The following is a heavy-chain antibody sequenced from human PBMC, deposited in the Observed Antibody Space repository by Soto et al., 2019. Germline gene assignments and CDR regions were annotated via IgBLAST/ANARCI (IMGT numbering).Heavy chain of an antibody. CDR1: GGSISSYY. CDR3: ARTAPYYYVMDV. Sequence: QVQLQESGPGLVKPSETLSLTCTVSGGSISSYYWSWIRQPPGKGLEWIGYIYYSGSTNYIPSLQSRLTISVHTSKNQFSLKLSSVTAADTAVYYCARTAPYYYVMDVWDQGTTVTVSS. V-gene: IGHV4-59*01. CDR2: IYYSGST. J-gene: IGHJ6*02.